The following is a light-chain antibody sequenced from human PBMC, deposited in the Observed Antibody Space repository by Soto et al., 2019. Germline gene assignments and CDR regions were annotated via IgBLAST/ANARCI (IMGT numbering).Light chain of an antibody. Sequence: DIQMTQSPSSLSASVGDRVTITCRASQSISDDLNWYQQKPGKAPTLLIYAASTLQSGVPSRFSGSGSGTDFTLTINSLQPEDFATYYCLQHFNFSWTFGQGTKVDIK. CDR1: QSISDD. V-gene: IGKV1-39*01. CDR2: AAS. J-gene: IGKJ1*01. CDR3: LQHFNFSWT.